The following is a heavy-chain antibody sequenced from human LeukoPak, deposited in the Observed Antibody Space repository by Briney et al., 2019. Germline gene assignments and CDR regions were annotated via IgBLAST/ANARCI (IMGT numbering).Heavy chain of an antibody. Sequence: ASVKVSCKASGYIFSSYGISWLRQAPGQGLEWMGWIGPYNGKTNYAQKFQGRVTMTKDTSTNTLYMEVRSLRSDDTAVYYCARDNGHKSVDFWGQGALVTVSS. D-gene: IGHD2-21*01. J-gene: IGHJ4*02. V-gene: IGHV1-18*01. CDR2: IGPYNGKT. CDR3: ARDNGHKSVDF. CDR1: GYIFSSYG.